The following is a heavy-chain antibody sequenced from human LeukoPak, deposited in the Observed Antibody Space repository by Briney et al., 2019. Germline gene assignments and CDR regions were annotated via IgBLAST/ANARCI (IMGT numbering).Heavy chain of an antibody. V-gene: IGHV1-8*01. CDR3: ARSPRKWFGELLFVGYYFDY. J-gene: IGHJ4*02. Sequence: ASVKVSCKASGYTFTSYDINWVRQATGQRLEWMGWMNPNSGNTGYAQKFQGRVTMTRNTSISTAYMELSSLRSEDTAVYYCARSPRKWFGELLFVGYYFDYWGQGTLVTVSS. D-gene: IGHD3-10*01. CDR2: MNPNSGNT. CDR1: GYTFTSYD.